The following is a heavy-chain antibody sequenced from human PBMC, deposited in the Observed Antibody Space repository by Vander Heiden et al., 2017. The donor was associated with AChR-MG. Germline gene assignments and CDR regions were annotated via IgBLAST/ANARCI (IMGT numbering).Heavy chain of an antibody. CDR2: INPNSGGT. D-gene: IGHD3-3*01. V-gene: IGHV1-2*02. CDR1: GYTFTGHY. Sequence: QVQLVQSGAEVKKPGASVKVSCKASGYTFTGHYMHWVRQAPGQGLEWMGWINPNSGGTNYAQKFQGRVTMTRDTSISTAYMELSRLRSDDTAVYYCASARITIFGVVNLNWFDPWGQGTLVTVSS. J-gene: IGHJ5*02. CDR3: ASARITIFGVVNLNWFDP.